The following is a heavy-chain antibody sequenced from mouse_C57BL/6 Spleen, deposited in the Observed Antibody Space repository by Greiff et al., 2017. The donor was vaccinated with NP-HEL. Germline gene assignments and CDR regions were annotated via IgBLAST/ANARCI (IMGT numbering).Heavy chain of an antibody. CDR1: GFSLTSYG. CDR2: IWSGGGT. D-gene: IGHD1-2*01. CDR3: ARVRQGPYYFDY. V-gene: IGHV2-2*01. J-gene: IGHJ2*01. Sequence: VQLQQSGPGLVQPSQSLSISCTVSGFSLTSYGVHWVRQSPGKGLEWLGVIWSGGGTDYNEAFISSLSISKDNSKCQVFFKMNILQADDTAIDFCARVRQGPYYFDYWGQGTTLTVSS.